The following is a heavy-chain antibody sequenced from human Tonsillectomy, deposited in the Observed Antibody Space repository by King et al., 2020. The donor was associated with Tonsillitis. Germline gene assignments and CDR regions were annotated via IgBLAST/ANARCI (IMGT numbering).Heavy chain of an antibody. CDR3: AGSGATFDY. CDR2: NSYTGNT. CDR1: GGSISRGGYY. J-gene: IGHJ4*02. V-gene: IGHV4-31*03. Sequence: QLQESGPGLVKPSQTLSLTCTVSGGSISRGGYYWNWIRQHPAKGLEWIGYNSYTGNTYYNPSLKNRVSVSADTSKKQFFLKVSSVTAADTAVYYCAGSGATFDYWGQGTLVTVSS. D-gene: IGHD2-15*01.